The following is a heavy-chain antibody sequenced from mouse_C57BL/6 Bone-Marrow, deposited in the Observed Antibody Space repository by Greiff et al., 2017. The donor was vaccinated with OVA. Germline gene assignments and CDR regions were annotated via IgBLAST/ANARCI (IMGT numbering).Heavy chain of an antibody. J-gene: IGHJ1*03. CDR3: AKRDGNYWYFDV. CDR2: IWRGGST. V-gene: IGHV2-5*01. Sequence: VHLVESGPGLVQPSQSLSITCTVSGFSLTSYGVHWVRQSPGKGLEWLGVIWRGGSTDYNAAFMSRLSITKDNSKSQVFFKMNSLQADDTAIYYCAKRDGNYWYFDVWGTGTTVTVSS. D-gene: IGHD2-1*01. CDR1: GFSLTSYG.